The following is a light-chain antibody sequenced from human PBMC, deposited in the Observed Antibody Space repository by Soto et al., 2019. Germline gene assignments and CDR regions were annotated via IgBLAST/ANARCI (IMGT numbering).Light chain of an antibody. CDR3: QQYGRSPRT. CDR2: GAS. CDR1: QSVTSNY. J-gene: IGKJ1*01. Sequence: IVLTQSPGTLPFSPGERATLSCRASQSVTSNYLAWYQQKPGQAPRLLISGASSRATGIPDRFSGSGSGKDFTLTISRLEPEASAVYYCQQYGRSPRTFGYGTKVEIX. V-gene: IGKV3-20*01.